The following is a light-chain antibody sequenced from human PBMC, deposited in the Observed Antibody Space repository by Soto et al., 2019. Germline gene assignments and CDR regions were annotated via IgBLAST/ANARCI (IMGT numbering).Light chain of an antibody. CDR1: QTISNS. Sequence: EIVMTQSPATLSVSPGEGATLSCRASQTISNSLAWSQQKPGQAPRLLIYDASALPTDIPTRFSGSGYGTEFTLTISSLQSEDFAFYFCQQYKIWPPAFGQGTKVEMK. V-gene: IGKV3-15*01. CDR2: DAS. CDR3: QQYKIWPPA. J-gene: IGKJ1*01.